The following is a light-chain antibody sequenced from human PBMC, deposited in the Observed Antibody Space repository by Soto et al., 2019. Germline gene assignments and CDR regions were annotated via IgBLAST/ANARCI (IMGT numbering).Light chain of an antibody. Sequence: QSALTQPASVSGSPGQSITISCTGTSSDVGSYNYVSWYQQHPGKAPKLMIYDVSNRHSGVSNRFSVSKSGNTASLPISGLQAEDEADYYCSSYTSSSTVVFGGGTKVTVL. CDR1: SSDVGSYNY. CDR2: DVS. CDR3: SSYTSSSTVV. J-gene: IGLJ2*01. V-gene: IGLV2-14*01.